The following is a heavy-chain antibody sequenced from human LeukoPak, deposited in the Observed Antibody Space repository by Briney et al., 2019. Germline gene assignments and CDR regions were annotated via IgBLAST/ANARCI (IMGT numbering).Heavy chain of an antibody. CDR2: IWYDERNK. Sequence: PGGTLRLSCAASGFTFSSYGMYWARQAPGKGLEWVADIWYDERNKYYTDSVKGRFTISRDNSKNTVYLQMNSLGVEDTAVYYCARGGFSGTFYYFDNWGQGTLVTVSS. CDR3: ARGGFSGTFYYFDN. J-gene: IGHJ4*02. CDR1: GFTFSSYG. D-gene: IGHD1-26*01. V-gene: IGHV3-33*07.